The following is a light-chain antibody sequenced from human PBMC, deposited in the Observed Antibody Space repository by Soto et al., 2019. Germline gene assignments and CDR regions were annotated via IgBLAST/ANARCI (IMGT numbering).Light chain of an antibody. CDR1: SSNIGAGYD. Sequence: QSVLTQPPSVSGAPGQRVTISCTGSSSNIGAGYDVHWYQQLPGTAPKLLIYVNSNRPSGVPDRFSGSKSGTSASLAITGLRAEDEADYYRQSYDTSLSGVVFGGGPKLTVL. J-gene: IGLJ2*01. CDR3: QSYDTSLSGVV. CDR2: VNS. V-gene: IGLV1-40*01.